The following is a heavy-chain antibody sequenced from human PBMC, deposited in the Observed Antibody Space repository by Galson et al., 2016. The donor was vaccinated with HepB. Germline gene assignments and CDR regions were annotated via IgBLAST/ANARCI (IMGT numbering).Heavy chain of an antibody. CDR2: TSYDGKNI. D-gene: IGHD1-26*01. CDR3: AKAAPLWELLN. V-gene: IGHV3-30*18. CDR1: GFTFSSYA. J-gene: IGHJ4*02. Sequence: SLRLSCAASGFTFSSYAFPWVRQAPGKGLEWVAVTSYDGKNIFYADSGKGRFTISRDNSKNSLYLQMNSLRTDDTAVYYCAKAAPLWELLNWGQGTLVTVSS.